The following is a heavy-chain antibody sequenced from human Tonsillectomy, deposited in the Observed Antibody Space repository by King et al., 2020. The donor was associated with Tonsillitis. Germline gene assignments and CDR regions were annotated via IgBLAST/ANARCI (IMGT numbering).Heavy chain of an antibody. CDR1: GFTFSSYG. D-gene: IGHD3-10*01. J-gene: IGHJ6*02. V-gene: IGHV3-33*05. CDR3: ARDFRGGTIHFNSFYYYGMDV. CDR2: ISYDGSNK. Sequence: VQLVESGGGVVQPGRSLRLSCAASGFTFSSYGMHWVRQAPGKGLEWVAVISYDGSNKYYADSVKGRFTISRDNSKNTLYLQMNSLRAEDTAVYYCARDFRGGTIHFNSFYYYGMDVWGQGTTVTVSS.